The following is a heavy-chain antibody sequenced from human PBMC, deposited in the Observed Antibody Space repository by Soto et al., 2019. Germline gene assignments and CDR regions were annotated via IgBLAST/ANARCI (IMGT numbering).Heavy chain of an antibody. Sequence: SATLSITCTVSGGSINTFYWSWVRQHPGKGLEWIGYIHYSGNTYYNPSLKSRITISIDTSKNQFSLQLSSVTVADTAVYFCARDSLDSSGNFMRHPDAFDVWGQGTGVTVSS. CDR1: GGSINTFY. CDR3: ARDSLDSSGNFMRHPDAFDV. J-gene: IGHJ3*01. V-gene: IGHV4-59*06. D-gene: IGHD3-22*01. CDR2: IHYSGNT.